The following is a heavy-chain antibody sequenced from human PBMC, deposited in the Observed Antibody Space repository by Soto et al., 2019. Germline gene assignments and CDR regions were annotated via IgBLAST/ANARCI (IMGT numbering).Heavy chain of an antibody. CDR1: GGTFNNPA. CDR3: ARTPDYYDSSGYYYGISYYFDY. V-gene: IGHV1-69*13. D-gene: IGHD3-22*01. Sequence: ASVKVSCKASGGTFNNPAISWVRQAPGQGLEWMEGIIPLFGTGNYAQKFQGRVTITADESTSTAYMELNSLRSEDTAVYYCARTPDYYDSSGYYYGISYYFDYWGQGTLVTVSS. J-gene: IGHJ4*02. CDR2: IIPLFGTG.